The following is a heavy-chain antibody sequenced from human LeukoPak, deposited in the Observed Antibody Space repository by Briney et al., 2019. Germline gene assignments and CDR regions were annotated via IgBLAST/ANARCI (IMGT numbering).Heavy chain of an antibody. CDR3: ARLTAADYYYYYGMDV. J-gene: IGHJ6*02. CDR1: GVSISGYY. D-gene: IGHD6-13*01. CDR2: IYYSGST. Sequence: PSETLSLTCTVSGVSISGYYWNWIRQPPGKGLEWIGYIYYSGSTNYNPSLKSRVTISVDTSKNQFSLKLISVTAADTAVYYCARLTAADYYYYYGMDVWGQGTTVTVSS. V-gene: IGHV4-59*01.